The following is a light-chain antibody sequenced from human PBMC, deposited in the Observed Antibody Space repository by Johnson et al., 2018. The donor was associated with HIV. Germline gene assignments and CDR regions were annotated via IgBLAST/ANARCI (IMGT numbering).Light chain of an antibody. V-gene: IGLV1-51*01. CDR2: DNN. Sequence: QSVLTQPPSVSAAPGQKVTISCSGSSSNIGNNDVSWYQQLPGTAPKLLIYDNNKRPSGIPDRFSGSKSGTSATLGITGLQTGDEADYYCGTGGVFGTGTKVTVL. CDR3: GTGGV. J-gene: IGLJ1*01. CDR1: SSNIGNND.